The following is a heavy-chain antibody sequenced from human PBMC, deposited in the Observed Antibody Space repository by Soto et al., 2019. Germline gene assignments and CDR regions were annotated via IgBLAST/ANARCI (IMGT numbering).Heavy chain of an antibody. CDR1: AFTFSRYN. J-gene: IGHJ6*02. CDR3: ARDVHPGDTVHGLDV. D-gene: IGHD5-18*01. Sequence: EVHLVESGGGMVQGGGSLRLSCAASAFTFSRYNMNWVRQAPGRGLERISYISSSSGTIYYADSVKGRLTVSRDNARNSLYLQMNSLREDDTAVYYCARDVHPGDTVHGLDVWGQGTTVTVSS. CDR2: ISSSSGTI. V-gene: IGHV3-48*02.